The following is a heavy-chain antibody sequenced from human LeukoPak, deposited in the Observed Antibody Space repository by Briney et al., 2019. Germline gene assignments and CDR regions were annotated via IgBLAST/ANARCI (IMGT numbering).Heavy chain of an antibody. Sequence: GGSLRLSCAASGFTFDDYGMSWVRQAPGKGLEWVSGINWNGGSTGYADSVKGRFTISRDNSKNTLYLQMNSLRAEDTAVYYCAKDRRGFMDDFDYWGQGTLVTVSS. V-gene: IGHV3-20*04. CDR3: AKDRRGFMDDFDY. CDR2: INWNGGST. CDR1: GFTFDDYG. J-gene: IGHJ4*02. D-gene: IGHD3/OR15-3a*01.